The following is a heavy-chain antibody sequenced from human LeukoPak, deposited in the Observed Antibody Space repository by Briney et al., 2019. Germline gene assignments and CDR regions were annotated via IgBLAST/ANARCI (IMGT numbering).Heavy chain of an antibody. J-gene: IGHJ4*02. CDR3: ARGFLRFLEQPNRSDYFDY. CDR2: ISSSSSYI. CDR1: GFTFSSYS. V-gene: IGHV3-21*01. D-gene: IGHD3-3*01. Sequence: PGGSLRLSCAASGFTFSSYSMNWVRQAPGKGLEWVSSISSSSSYIYYADSVKGRFTISRDNAKNSLYLQMNSLRAEDTAVYYCARGFLRFLEQPNRSDYFDYWGQGTLVTVSS.